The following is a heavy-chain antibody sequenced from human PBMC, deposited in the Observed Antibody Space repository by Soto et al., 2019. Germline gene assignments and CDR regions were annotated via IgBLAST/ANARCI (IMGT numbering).Heavy chain of an antibody. J-gene: IGHJ4*02. CDR2: IIPSLGIA. D-gene: IGHD1-26*01. CDR3: SVGATSDSIHC. V-gene: IGHV1-69*02. Sequence: QVQLVQSGAEVKKPGSSVKVSCKASGGTFSSYTISWVRQAPGQGLEWMGRIIPSLGIANYAQKFQGRVTITADKSTSTAYMELSSLRSVDTAVYYCSVGATSDSIHCWGQGTLVTVSS. CDR1: GGTFSSYT.